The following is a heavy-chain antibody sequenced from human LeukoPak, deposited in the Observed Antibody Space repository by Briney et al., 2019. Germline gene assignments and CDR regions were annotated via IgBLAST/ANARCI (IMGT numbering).Heavy chain of an antibody. CDR2: IYPDDSDT. D-gene: IGHD6-6*01. CDR3: ARQPARYNRSYEDY. CDR1: GYIFTTYW. Sequence: GESLKISCKGSGYIFTTYWIGWVRQMPGKGLEWMGIIYPDDSDTRYSPSFQGQVTISADKSISTAYLQWISLKASDSAMYYCARQPARYNRSYEDYWGQGTLVTVSS. J-gene: IGHJ4*02. V-gene: IGHV5-51*01.